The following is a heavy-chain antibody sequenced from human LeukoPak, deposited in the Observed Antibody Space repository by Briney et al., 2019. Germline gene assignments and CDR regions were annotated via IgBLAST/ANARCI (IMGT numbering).Heavy chain of an antibody. J-gene: IGHJ6*03. V-gene: IGHV3-23*01. CDR3: AKHLGSHSFLFYYMDV. CDR1: QFTFSRFA. D-gene: IGHD2-21*01. Sequence: GGSLRLSCEASQFTFSRFATSWIRQAPGTGLEWVSTLSGSGTATYYADSVKGRFTTSRDNSKDTLYLQMDNLRADDTAVYYCAKHLGSHSFLFYYMDVWGTGTSVIVSS. CDR2: LSGSGTAT.